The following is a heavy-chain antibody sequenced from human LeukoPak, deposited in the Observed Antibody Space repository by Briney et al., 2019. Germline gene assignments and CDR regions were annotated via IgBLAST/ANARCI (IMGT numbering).Heavy chain of an antibody. CDR1: GYTFTSYF. D-gene: IGHD1-1*01. CDR2: INPSAGSP. V-gene: IGHV1-46*01. J-gene: IGHJ4*02. Sequence: ASVKVSCKASGYTFTSYFMHWVRQAPGQGLEWMGIINPSAGSPGYAQKFQGRVTMTRDMSTSTVHMELSSLTSDDTAVYYCAREGGTGTTQHDYWGQGTLVTVSS. CDR3: AREGGTGTTQHDY.